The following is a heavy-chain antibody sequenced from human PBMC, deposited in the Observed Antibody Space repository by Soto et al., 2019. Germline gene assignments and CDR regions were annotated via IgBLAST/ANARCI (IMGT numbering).Heavy chain of an antibody. Sequence: SETLSLTCTVSGGSISSGGYYWSWIRQHPGKGLEWIGYIYYSGSTYYNPSLKSRVTISVDTSKNQFSLKLSSVTAADTAVYYCARDLSRHYGDYVWFDPWGQGTLVTVSS. D-gene: IGHD4-17*01. CDR2: IYYSGST. CDR1: GGSISSGGYY. CDR3: ARDLSRHYGDYVWFDP. V-gene: IGHV4-31*03. J-gene: IGHJ5*02.